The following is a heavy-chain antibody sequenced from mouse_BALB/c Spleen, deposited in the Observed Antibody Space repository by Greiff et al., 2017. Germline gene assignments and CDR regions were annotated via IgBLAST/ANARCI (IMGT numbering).Heavy chain of an antibody. CDR3: ARSAYDYDDY. D-gene: IGHD2-4*01. V-gene: IGHV1-7*01. J-gene: IGHJ2*01. CDR2: INPSTGYT. Sequence: LVESGAELAKPGASVKMSCKASGYTFTSYWMHWVKQRPGQGLEWIGYINPSTGYTEYNQKFKDKATLTADKSSSTAYMQLSSLTSEDSAVYYCARSAYDYDDYWGQGTTLTVSS. CDR1: GYTFTSYW.